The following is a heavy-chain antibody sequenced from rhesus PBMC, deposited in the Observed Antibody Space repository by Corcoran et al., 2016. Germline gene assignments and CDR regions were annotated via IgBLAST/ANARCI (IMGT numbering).Heavy chain of an antibody. CDR2: ISIAGRT. J-gene: IGHJ6*01. D-gene: IGHD2-39*02. V-gene: IGHV3-132*01. Sequence: GESEGNFVQPGGSLRLSCAVSGFTFSSCDLDWIRHAPGKGLEWVSGISIAGRTYYANSVNSLFAISRQNAKNTLYLQMNSLIAEATAIYYCVSDIVVVVSAHYGLDSWGQGVVVTVSS. CDR3: VSDIVVVVSAHYGLDS. CDR1: GFTFSSCD.